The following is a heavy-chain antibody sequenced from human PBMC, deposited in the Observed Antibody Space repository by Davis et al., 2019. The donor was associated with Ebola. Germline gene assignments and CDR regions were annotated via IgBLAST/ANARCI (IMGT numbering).Heavy chain of an antibody. Sequence: GESLKISCAASGFTFSDHYMDWVRQAPGKGLEWVARTRNKASGYSTEYAASVRVRFTISRDDSHNSLHLQMNSLTIEDTALYYCARARSSSWRDFDYWGQGTLVTVSS. D-gene: IGHD6-13*01. J-gene: IGHJ4*02. CDR3: ARARSSSWRDFDY. CDR1: GFTFSDHY. CDR2: TRNKASGYST. V-gene: IGHV3-72*01.